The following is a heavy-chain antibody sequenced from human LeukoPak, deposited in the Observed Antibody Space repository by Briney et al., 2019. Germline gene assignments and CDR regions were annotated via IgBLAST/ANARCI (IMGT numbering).Heavy chain of an antibody. Sequence: GGSLRLSCAASGFTFSSYSMNWVRQAPGKGLEWVSYISSSSSTIYYADSVKGRFTISRDNAKNSLYLQMNSLRAEDTAVYYCARAEWLGNFDYWGQGTLVTASS. D-gene: IGHD6-19*01. V-gene: IGHV3-48*01. CDR3: ARAEWLGNFDY. J-gene: IGHJ4*02. CDR1: GFTFSSYS. CDR2: ISSSSSTI.